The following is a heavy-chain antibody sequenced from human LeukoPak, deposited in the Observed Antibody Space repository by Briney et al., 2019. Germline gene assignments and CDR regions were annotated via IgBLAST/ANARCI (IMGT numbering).Heavy chain of an antibody. Sequence: GRSLRLSCAASGFTFSSYAMHWVRQAPGKGLEWVAVKSYDGSNKYYADSVKGRFTISRDNSKNTLYLQMNSLRAEDTAVYYCASAYYGDYSSFDYWGQGTLVTVSS. J-gene: IGHJ4*02. V-gene: IGHV3-30-3*01. CDR2: KSYDGSNK. D-gene: IGHD4-17*01. CDR3: ASAYYGDYSSFDY. CDR1: GFTFSSYA.